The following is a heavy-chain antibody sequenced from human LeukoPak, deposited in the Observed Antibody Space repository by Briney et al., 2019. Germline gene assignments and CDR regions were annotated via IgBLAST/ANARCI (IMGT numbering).Heavy chain of an antibody. CDR3: AEDPTAGWGYGGNRHYFDY. CDR1: GFTFSNYG. D-gene: IGHD4-23*01. Sequence: GGSLRLSCAASGFTFSNYGMHWVRQAPGKGLEWVAVISYDGTNKYYADSVKGRFTISRDNSKNTLYLQMNSLRAEDTAVYYCAEDPTAGWGYGGNRHYFDYWGQGTLVTVSS. CDR2: ISYDGTNK. J-gene: IGHJ4*02. V-gene: IGHV3-30*18.